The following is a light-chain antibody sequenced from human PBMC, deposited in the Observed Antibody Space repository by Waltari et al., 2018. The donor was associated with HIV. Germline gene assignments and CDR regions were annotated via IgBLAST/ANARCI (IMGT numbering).Light chain of an antibody. CDR1: AGVVTRGPC. CDR2: YST. Sequence: QPVVTQEPSLTVSRGGTVTLTCASSAGVVTRGPCPHWFQQRPGQAPKTLIFYSTNRYSWTPGRCSGSLLEDKAALRLTGAKIEDEADYYCLRSFDGYLLVGGGTKLTVL. CDR3: LRSFDGYLL. V-gene: IGLV7-46*01. J-gene: IGLJ2*01.